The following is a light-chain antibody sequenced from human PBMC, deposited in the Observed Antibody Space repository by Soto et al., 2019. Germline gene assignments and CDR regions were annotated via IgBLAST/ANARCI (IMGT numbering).Light chain of an antibody. CDR1: SGSVSTSYY. J-gene: IGLJ3*02. Sequence: QAVVTQEPSFSVSPGGTVTLTCGLSSGSVSTSYYPSWYQQTPGQAPRTLIYSTNTRSSGVPDRFSGSILGNKAALTITGAQADAASDYYCVLSMGSGIWVFGVGTKLTVL. CDR2: STN. CDR3: VLSMGSGIWV. V-gene: IGLV8-61*01.